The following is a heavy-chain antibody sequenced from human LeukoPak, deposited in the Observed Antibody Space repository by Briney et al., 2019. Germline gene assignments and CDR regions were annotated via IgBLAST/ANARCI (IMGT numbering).Heavy chain of an antibody. D-gene: IGHD6-13*01. CDR1: GCSINSWSLY. J-gene: IGHJ4*02. Sequence: SETVSVTCTVSGCSINSWSLYWRCIRPPPGKVLKGLGNIYYGRDNYYNQSLKSRVTISLDTSKNQFCLKVKSVTAADTAVYYCASAGYRSGWYHYWGQGTRVTVSS. CDR3: ASAGYRSGWYHY. V-gene: IGHV4-31*03. CDR2: IYYGRDN.